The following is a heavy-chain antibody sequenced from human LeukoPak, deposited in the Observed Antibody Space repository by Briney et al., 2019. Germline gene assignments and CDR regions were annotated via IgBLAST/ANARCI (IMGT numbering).Heavy chain of an antibody. D-gene: IGHD4-17*01. CDR3: ARWGVTTPFDY. J-gene: IGHJ4*02. Sequence: SETLSLTCTVSGGSINSYYWSWIRQPPGKGLEWIGFIYYSGSTNYNPSLRSRVTISVDTSKNQFSLKLKSVTAADTAVYYCARWGVTTPFDYWGQGTLVTVSS. CDR1: GGSINSYY. V-gene: IGHV4-59*01. CDR2: IYYSGST.